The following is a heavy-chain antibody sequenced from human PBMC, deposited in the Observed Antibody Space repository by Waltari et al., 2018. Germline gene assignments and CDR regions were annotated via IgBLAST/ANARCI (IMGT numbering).Heavy chain of an antibody. CDR2: ISHDESHR. Sequence: QVQLVESGGGVVQPGRSLRLSCAASGFTCISYARHWVRQPPGEGLGWVAVISHDESHRYYTDSVRGRFTISRDNSKNTLYLQMNSLRAEDTAIYYCARGWGHYYDSSGYYGWGQGTLVTVSS. V-gene: IGHV3-30*04. J-gene: IGHJ4*02. D-gene: IGHD3-22*01. CDR3: ARGWGHYYDSSGYYG. CDR1: GFTCISYA.